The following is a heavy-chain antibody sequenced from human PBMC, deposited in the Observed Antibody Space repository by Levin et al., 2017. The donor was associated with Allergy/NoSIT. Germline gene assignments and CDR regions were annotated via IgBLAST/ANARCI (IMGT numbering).Heavy chain of an antibody. Sequence: GGSLRLSCAASGFAFSSYWMGWVRQAPGKGLEWVANIKQDGSEKNYVGSVKGRFTISRDNAKNSLSLQMNRLRAEDTAVYYCARAPWYLVPYYFDYWGQGTLVTVSS. CDR1: GFAFSSYW. CDR2: IKQDGSEK. J-gene: IGHJ4*02. V-gene: IGHV3-7*04. CDR3: ARAPWYLVPYYFDY. D-gene: IGHD4-23*01.